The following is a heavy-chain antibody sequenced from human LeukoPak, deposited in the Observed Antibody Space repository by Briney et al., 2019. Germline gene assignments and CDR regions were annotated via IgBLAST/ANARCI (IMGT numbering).Heavy chain of an antibody. V-gene: IGHV4-59*01. Sequence: PSETLSLTCTVSGGSISSYYWSWIRQPPGKGLEWIGYIYYSGSTNYNPSLKSRVTISVDTSKNQFSLKLSSVTAADTAVYYCARDYHDSSGYYFNWFDPWGQGTLVTVSS. D-gene: IGHD3-22*01. J-gene: IGHJ5*02. CDR3: ARDYHDSSGYYFNWFDP. CDR2: IYYSGST. CDR1: GGSISSYY.